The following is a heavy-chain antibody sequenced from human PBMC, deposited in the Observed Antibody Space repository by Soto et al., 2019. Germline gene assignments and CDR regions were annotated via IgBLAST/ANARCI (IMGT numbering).Heavy chain of an antibody. CDR2: FHYSGST. CDR3: ARDRYFDY. J-gene: IGHJ4*02. CDR1: GDSISSSDYF. Sequence: PSETLSLTCTVSGDSISSSDYFWGWIRRPPGKGLEWIGSFHYSGSTNYNPSLKSRVTISVDTSKNQFSLKLSSVTAADTAVYYCARDRYFDYWGQGTLVTVSS. V-gene: IGHV4-39*07.